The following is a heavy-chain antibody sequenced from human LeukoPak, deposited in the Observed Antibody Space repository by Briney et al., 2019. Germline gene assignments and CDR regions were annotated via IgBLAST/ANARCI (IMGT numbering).Heavy chain of an antibody. CDR3: SRDDIKPGLFDP. Sequence: SQTLSLTCAISGDSVTSNSAVWNWIRQSPLRGLEWLGRTYYRSQWYSDYAVSVKSRITINPDTSKNHLSLQLHSVTPEDTAVYYCSRDDIKPGLFDPLGQGTLVTVSS. V-gene: IGHV6-1*01. CDR2: TYYRSQWYS. CDR1: GDSVTSNSAV. J-gene: IGHJ5*02.